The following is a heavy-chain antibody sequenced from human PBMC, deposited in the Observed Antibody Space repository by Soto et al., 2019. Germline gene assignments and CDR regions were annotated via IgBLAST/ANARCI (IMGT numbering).Heavy chain of an antibody. Sequence: QVQLQESGPGLVKPSQTLSLTCTVSGGSISSGGYYWXWIRQHPGKGLEWIGYIYYSGSTYYNPSLKSRXTISVDTSKNQFSLKLSSVTAADTAVYYCARYXXXXXXXXXXXXFXXXXXXWXQGTLV. V-gene: IGHV4-31*03. J-gene: IGHJ5*02. CDR3: ARYXXXXXXXXXXXXFXXXXXX. CDR1: GGSISSGGYY. CDR2: IYYSGST.